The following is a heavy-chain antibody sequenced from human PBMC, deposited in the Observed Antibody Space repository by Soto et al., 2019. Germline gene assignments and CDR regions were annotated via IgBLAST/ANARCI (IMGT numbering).Heavy chain of an antibody. J-gene: IGHJ4*02. V-gene: IGHV1-18*01. Sequence: ASVKGSCKASGYTFTSYGSIWVRQAPGQGLEWMGYISPNSGATTYAQNLQGRLTLTTDTSTSTAYMELRSLSSDDTAIYHCVREMWTRSGPQNFFDYWGLGALVTVSS. CDR2: ISPNSGAT. CDR1: GYTFTSYG. D-gene: IGHD6-25*01. CDR3: VREMWTRSGPQNFFDY.